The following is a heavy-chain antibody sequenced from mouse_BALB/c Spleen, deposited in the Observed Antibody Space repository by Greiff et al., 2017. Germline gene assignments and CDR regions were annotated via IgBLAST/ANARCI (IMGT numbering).Heavy chain of an antibody. CDR3: ARAYYRYDAMDY. J-gene: IGHJ4*01. CDR1: GFNIKDTY. V-gene: IGHV14-3*02. Sequence: EVQLQESGAELVKPGASVKLSCTASGFNIKDTYMHWVKQRPEQGLEWIGRIDPANGNTKYDPKFQGKATITADTSSNTAYLQLSSLTSEDTAVYYCARAYYRYDAMDYWGQGTSVTVSS. D-gene: IGHD2-14*01. CDR2: IDPANGNT.